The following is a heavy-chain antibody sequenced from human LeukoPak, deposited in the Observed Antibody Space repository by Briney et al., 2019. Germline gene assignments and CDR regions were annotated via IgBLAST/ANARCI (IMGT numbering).Heavy chain of an antibody. CDR3: ARRYCSSTSCSRGGYDAFDI. D-gene: IGHD2-2*01. CDR1: GGSISSYY. Sequence: PSETLSLTCTVSGGSISSYYWSWIRQPAGRGLEWIGRIYASGSTNYNPSLKSRVTMSVDNSKNQLSLQLSSVTAADTAVYYCARRYCSSTSCSRGGYDAFDIWGQGTMVTVSS. CDR2: IYASGST. J-gene: IGHJ3*02. V-gene: IGHV4-4*07.